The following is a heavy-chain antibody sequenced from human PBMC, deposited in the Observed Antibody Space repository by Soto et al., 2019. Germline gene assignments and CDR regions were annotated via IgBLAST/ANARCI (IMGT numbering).Heavy chain of an antibody. CDR1: GFTFSSYS. D-gene: IGHD3-3*01. J-gene: IGHJ6*02. CDR2: ISSSSSYI. Sequence: LRLSCAASGFTFSSYSMNWVRQAPGKGLEWVSSISSSSSYIYYADSVKGRFTISRDNAKNSLYLQMNSLRAEDTAVYYCARDVWTIFGVAGDYYYYGMDVWGQGTTVTVSS. V-gene: IGHV3-21*01. CDR3: ARDVWTIFGVAGDYYYYGMDV.